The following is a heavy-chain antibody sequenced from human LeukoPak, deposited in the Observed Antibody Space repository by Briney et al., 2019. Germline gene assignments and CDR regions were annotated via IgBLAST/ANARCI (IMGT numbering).Heavy chain of an antibody. V-gene: IGHV3-21*01. CDR1: GFTFCSYS. CDR3: ARDSTSLSDY. J-gene: IGHJ4*02. CDR2: ISSGSSNI. Sequence: GGPLRLSCAASGFTFCSYSLIWVRRAHGMGMEWVSTISSGSSNIYYADTVKGRFTIATDNAKNSLYLQMNSLSVEDTAVYYCARDSTSLSDYWGQGTLVTVSS.